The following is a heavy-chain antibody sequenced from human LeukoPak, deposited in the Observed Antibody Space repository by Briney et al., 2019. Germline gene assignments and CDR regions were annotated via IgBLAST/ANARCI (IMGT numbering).Heavy chain of an antibody. V-gene: IGHV3-33*01. J-gene: IGHJ4*02. CDR3: ASSIAVAGTIDY. CDR1: GFTFSSHG. CDR2: IWYDGSNK. D-gene: IGHD6-19*01. Sequence: QPGGSLRLSCAASGFTFSSHGMHWVRQAAGKGLEWVADIWYDGSNKYYADPVKGRFTISRDNSKNTLYLQMNSLRAEDTAVYYCASSIAVAGTIDYWGQGTLVTVSS.